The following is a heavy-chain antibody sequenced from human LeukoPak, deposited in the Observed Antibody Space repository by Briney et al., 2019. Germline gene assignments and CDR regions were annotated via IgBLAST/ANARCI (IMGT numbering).Heavy chain of an antibody. CDR3: ARVSVLGGFDY. V-gene: IGHV3-48*01. Sequence: GGSLRLSCAASGFTFSSYAMHWVRQAPGKGLEWVSYISSSSSTIYYADSVKGRFTISRDNAKNSLYLQMNSLRAEDTAVYYCARVSVLGGFDYWGQGTLVTVSS. D-gene: IGHD2-15*01. J-gene: IGHJ4*02. CDR1: GFTFSSYA. CDR2: ISSSSSTI.